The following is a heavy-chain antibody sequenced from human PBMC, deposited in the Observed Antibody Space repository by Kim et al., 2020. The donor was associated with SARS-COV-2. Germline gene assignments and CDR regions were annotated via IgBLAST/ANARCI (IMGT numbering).Heavy chain of an antibody. V-gene: IGHV4-30-2*01. CDR1: GGSISSGGYS. D-gene: IGHD3-10*01. Sequence: SETLSLTCAVSGGSISSGGYSWSWIRQPPGKGLEWIGYIYHSGSTYYNPSLKSRVTISVDRSKNQFSLKLSSVTAADTAVYYCAREVGSGSYDDYYMDVWGKGTTVTVSS. CDR3: AREVGSGSYDDYYMDV. CDR2: IYHSGST. J-gene: IGHJ6*03.